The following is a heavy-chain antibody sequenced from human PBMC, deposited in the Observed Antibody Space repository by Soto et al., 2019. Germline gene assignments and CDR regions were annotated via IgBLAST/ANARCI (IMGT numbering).Heavy chain of an antibody. CDR2: IYPGDSDT. CDR3: AKQTGYSSGWYSVLEYYFDY. V-gene: IGHV5-51*01. CDR1: GYSFTSYW. Sequence: GESLKISCKGSGYSFTSYWIGWVRQMPGKGLEWMGIIYPGDSDTRYSPSFQGQVTISADKSISTAYLQWSSLKASDTAMYYCAKQTGYSSGWYSVLEYYFDYWGQGTLVTVSS. J-gene: IGHJ4*02. D-gene: IGHD6-19*01.